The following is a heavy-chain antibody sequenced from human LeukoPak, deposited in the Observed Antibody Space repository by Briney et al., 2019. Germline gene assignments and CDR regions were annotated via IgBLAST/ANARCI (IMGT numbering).Heavy chain of an antibody. CDR2: ISSSNSTT. D-gene: IGHD5-18*01. Sequence: GGSLRLSCAASGFTFSNYGMSWVRQAPGKGLEWVSYISSSNSTTYYAESVRGRFTISRDNAKNSLYLQMNSLRAEDTAVYYCARDSLYSFGLNYWGQGTLVTVSS. CDR3: ARDSLYSFGLNY. J-gene: IGHJ4*02. CDR1: GFTFSNYG. V-gene: IGHV3-48*04.